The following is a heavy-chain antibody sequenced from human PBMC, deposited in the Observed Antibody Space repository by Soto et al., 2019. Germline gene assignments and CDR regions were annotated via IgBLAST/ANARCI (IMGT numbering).Heavy chain of an antibody. D-gene: IGHD5-18*01. CDR2: IYYSGST. V-gene: IGHV4-31*03. CDR3: ARKNSYGEPYYGMDV. CDR1: GGSISSGGYY. J-gene: IGHJ6*02. Sequence: PAETLSPTCTVSGGSISSGGYYWSWICQHPGKGREWIGYIYYSGSTYYNPSLKSRFTISVDTSKNQFSRKLSSVTAADSAVYYCARKNSYGEPYYGMDVWGQGTTVTVSS.